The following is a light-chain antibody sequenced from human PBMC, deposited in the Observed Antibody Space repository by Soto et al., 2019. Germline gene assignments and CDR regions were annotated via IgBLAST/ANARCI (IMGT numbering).Light chain of an antibody. CDR2: NDD. J-gene: IGLJ2*01. V-gene: IGLV1-44*01. CDR1: SSNIGRDT. Sequence: QSVLTQPPSVSGTPGLRVTISCSGGSSNIGRDTVNWYQQLPGTAPKLPMFNDDQRPSGVPDRFSGSRSGTSASLAISGLQSGDEADFFCGTWDSSLSAGVFGGGTKVTVL. CDR3: GTWDSSLSAGV.